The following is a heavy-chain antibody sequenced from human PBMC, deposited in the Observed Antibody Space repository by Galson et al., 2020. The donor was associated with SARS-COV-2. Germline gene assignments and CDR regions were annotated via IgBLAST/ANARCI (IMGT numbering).Heavy chain of an antibody. CDR3: AKDGSGSYGRFGMDV. CDR2: ISYDGSNK. J-gene: IGHJ6*02. V-gene: IGHV3-30*18. CDR1: GFTFSNYG. D-gene: IGHD3-10*01. Sequence: QAGGSLRLSCAASGFTFSNYGIHWVRQAPGKGLEWVAVISYDGSNKYYADSVKGRFTISRDNSKNTLYLQMNSLRAEDTAVYYCAKDGSGSYGRFGMDVWGQGTTVTVSS.